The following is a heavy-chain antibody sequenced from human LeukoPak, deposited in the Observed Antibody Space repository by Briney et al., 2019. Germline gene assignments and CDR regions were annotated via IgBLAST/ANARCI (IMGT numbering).Heavy chain of an antibody. CDR1: GYTFTSYY. Sequence: GASVKVSCKASGYTFTSYYIHWVRQGPGQGLEWMGIINPSGGSTTYAQKFQGRVTMTRDTSTSTVYMELSSLRSEDTAVYYCAREVPHFDYWGQGTLVTVSS. CDR3: AREVPHFDY. V-gene: IGHV1-46*01. CDR2: INPSGGST. J-gene: IGHJ4*02.